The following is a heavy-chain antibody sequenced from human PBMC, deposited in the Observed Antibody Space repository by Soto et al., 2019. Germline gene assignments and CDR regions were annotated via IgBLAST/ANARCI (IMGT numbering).Heavy chain of an antibody. D-gene: IGHD2-8*01. CDR3: ASMATYYYYYYGMDV. J-gene: IGHJ6*02. V-gene: IGHV3-23*01. CDR2: ISGSGGST. CDR1: GFTFSSYA. Sequence: PGGSLRLSCAASGFTFSSYAMSWVRQAPGKGLEWVSAISGSGGSTYYADSVKGRFTISRDNSKNTLYLQMNSLRAEDTAVYYCASMATYYYYYYGMDVWGQGTTVTVSS.